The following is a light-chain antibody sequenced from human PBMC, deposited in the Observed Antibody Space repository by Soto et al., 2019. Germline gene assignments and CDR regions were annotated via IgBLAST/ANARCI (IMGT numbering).Light chain of an antibody. CDR2: AAS. J-gene: IGKJ4*01. Sequence: DIQLTQSPSFLSASVGDRVTITCRASQGISSYLAWYQQKPGKAPKLLIYAASTLQSGVPSRFSGSGSGTEFTLTISSLQPEDFATYYCQQLNSYLGGTCGGGTKVEIK. CDR3: QQLNSYLGGT. V-gene: IGKV1-9*01. CDR1: QGISSY.